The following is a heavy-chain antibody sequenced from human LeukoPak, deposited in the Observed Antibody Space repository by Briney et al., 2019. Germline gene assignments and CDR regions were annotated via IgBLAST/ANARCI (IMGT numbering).Heavy chain of an antibody. D-gene: IGHD1-7*01. CDR2: ISWNSGSI. CDR3: AKGGTGTTSANWFDP. J-gene: IGHJ5*02. V-gene: IGHV3-9*01. Sequence: GRSLRLSCAASGFTFGDYAMHWVRQAPGKGLEWVSGISWNSGSIGYADSVKGRFTISRDNAKNSLYLQMNSLRAEDTALYYCAKGGTGTTSANWFDPWSQGTLVTVSS. CDR1: GFTFGDYA.